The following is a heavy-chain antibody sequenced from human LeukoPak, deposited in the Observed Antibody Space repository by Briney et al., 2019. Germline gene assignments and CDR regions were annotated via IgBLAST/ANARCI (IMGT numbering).Heavy chain of an antibody. CDR3: AREDRYSGSLRAFDI. CDR1: GYTFTGYY. Sequence: ALVKVSCKASGYTFTGYYMHWVRQAPGQGLEWMGWINPNSGGTNYAQKFQGWVTMTRDTSISTAYMELSRLRSDDTAVYYCAREDRYSGSLRAFDIWGQGTMVTVSS. CDR2: INPNSGGT. V-gene: IGHV1-2*04. D-gene: IGHD1-26*01. J-gene: IGHJ3*02.